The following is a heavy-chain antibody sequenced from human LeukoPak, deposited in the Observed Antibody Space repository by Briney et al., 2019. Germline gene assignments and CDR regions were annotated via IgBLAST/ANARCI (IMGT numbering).Heavy chain of an antibody. D-gene: IGHD2-2*01. Sequence: GGSLRLFCTASGFAFDEHDMSCLRQVPGKGLECVSGINWSGRSTGYADPLRGRFTISKDNAKNYLYLQMDSLRAEDTALYYCARAPITSPFYFDYWGQGTLVTVSS. CDR1: GFAFDEHD. J-gene: IGHJ4*02. V-gene: IGHV3-20*04. CDR2: INWSGRST. CDR3: ARAPITSPFYFDY.